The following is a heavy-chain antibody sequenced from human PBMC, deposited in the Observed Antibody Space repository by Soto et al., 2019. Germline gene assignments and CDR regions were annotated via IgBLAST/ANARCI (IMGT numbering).Heavy chain of an antibody. CDR2: ISYDGSNK. CDR1: GFTFSSYA. D-gene: IGHD1-7*01. CDR3: ARSPTGNYDYYYYGMDV. J-gene: IGHJ6*02. V-gene: IGHV3-30-3*01. Sequence: GGSLRLSCAASGFTFSSYAMHWVRQAPGKGLEWVAVISYDGSNKYYADSVKGRFTISRDNSKNTLYLQMNSLRAEDTAVYYCARSPTGNYDYYYYGMDVWGQGTTVTVSS.